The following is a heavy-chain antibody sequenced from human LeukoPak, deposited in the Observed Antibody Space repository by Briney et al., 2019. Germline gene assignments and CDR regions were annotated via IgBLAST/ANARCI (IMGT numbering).Heavy chain of an antibody. J-gene: IGHJ4*02. D-gene: IGHD1-1*01. V-gene: IGHV3-21*01. CDR3: AMERDMEPFDY. CDR2: ISSSSSYI. Sequence: GGSLRLSCAASGFTFSSYSMNWVRQAPGKGLEWVSSISSSSSYIYYADSVKGRFTISRDNAKNSLCLQMNSLRAEDTAVYYCAMERDMEPFDYWGQGTLVTVSS. CDR1: GFTFSSYS.